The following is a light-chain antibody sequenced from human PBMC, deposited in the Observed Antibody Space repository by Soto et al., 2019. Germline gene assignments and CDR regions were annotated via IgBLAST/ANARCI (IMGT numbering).Light chain of an antibody. CDR3: QQYATSARLT. V-gene: IGKV3-20*01. CDR1: QSVSQY. J-gene: IGKJ3*01. Sequence: EIVLTQSPGTLSWSLGERATLSCRASQSVSQYLAWYQQKPGQAPMLLIYGASSRANGIPDRFSGSGSGTDFTLTINGLEPADFAVYYCQQYATSARLTFGPGTNVDI. CDR2: GAS.